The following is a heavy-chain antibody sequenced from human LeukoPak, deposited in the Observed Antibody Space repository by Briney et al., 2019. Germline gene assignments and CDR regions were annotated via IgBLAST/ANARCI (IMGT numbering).Heavy chain of an antibody. D-gene: IGHD3-3*01. CDR3: VSLTYYDFWSGPLQGRNYYYYMDV. CDR1: GGSISSYY. J-gene: IGHJ6*03. CDR2: IYTSGST. V-gene: IGHV4-4*07. Sequence: PSETLSLTCTVSGGSISSYYWSWIRQPAGKGLEWIGRIYTSGSTNYNPSLKSRVTMSVDTSKNQFSLKPSSVTAADTAVYYCVSLTYYDFWSGPLQGRNYYYYMDVWGKGTTVTVSS.